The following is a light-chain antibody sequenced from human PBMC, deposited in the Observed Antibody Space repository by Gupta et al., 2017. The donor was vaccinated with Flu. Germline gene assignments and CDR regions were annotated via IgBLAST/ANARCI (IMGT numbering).Light chain of an antibody. CDR2: EVS. J-gene: IGLJ1*01. CDR1: SSDVGSYNR. V-gene: IGLV2-18*02. CDR3: TSYTSSSTYV. Sequence: QSALTQPPSVSGSPGQSVTISCTGTSSDVGSYNRVSWYQQSPGTAPKLMFYEVSNRPAGVPDRFSGSKSGNTASLTISGLQAEDDADYYCTSYTSSSTYVFGTGTKVTVL.